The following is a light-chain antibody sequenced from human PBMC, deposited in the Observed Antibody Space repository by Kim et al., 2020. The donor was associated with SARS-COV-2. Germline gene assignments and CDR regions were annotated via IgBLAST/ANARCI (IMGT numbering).Light chain of an antibody. CDR1: QSLLYRSNNKNY. V-gene: IGKV4-1*01. CDR2: WAS. J-gene: IGKJ5*01. CDR3: QQYYSTPPT. Sequence: DIVMTQSPDSLAVPLGERATINCKSSQSLLYRSNNKNYLAWYKQKPGQPPKLLIYWASARESGVRDRFSGSGSGTDFTLTISSLQAEDVAVYYCQQYYSTPPTFGQGTRLEIK.